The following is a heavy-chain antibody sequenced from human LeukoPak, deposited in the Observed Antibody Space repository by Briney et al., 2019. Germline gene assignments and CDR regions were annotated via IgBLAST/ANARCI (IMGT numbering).Heavy chain of an antibody. CDR2: ISHRGST. CDR1: GYSISNGYY. CDR3: ARGAEYYAIWRGYAGYSDY. D-gene: IGHD3-3*01. V-gene: IGHV4-38-2*02. Sequence: PSETLSLTCTVSGYSISNGYYWGWIRQPPGKGLEWVGSISHRGSTYYNPSLRSRITISLDRSKQKFSLKLASVTAADTAVYFCARGAEYYAIWRGYAGYSDYWGQGISVTVSS. J-gene: IGHJ4*02.